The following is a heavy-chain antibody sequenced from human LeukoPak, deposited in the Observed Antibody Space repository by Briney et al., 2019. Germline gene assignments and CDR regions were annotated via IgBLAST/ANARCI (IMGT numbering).Heavy chain of an antibody. CDR1: GFTFSSYA. CDR3: ARVFLGSFDY. J-gene: IGHJ4*02. Sequence: GGSLRLSCAASGFTFSSYAMHWVRQAPGKGLEWVAVISYDGSNKYYADSAKGRFTISRDNSKNTLYLQMNSLRAEDTAVYYCARVFLGSFDYWGQGTLVTVSS. V-gene: IGHV3-30-3*01. CDR2: ISYDGSNK. D-gene: IGHD7-27*01.